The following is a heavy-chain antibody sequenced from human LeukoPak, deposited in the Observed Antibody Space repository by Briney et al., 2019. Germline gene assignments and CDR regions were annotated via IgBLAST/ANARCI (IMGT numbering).Heavy chain of an antibody. V-gene: IGHV3-53*01. Sequence: PGGSLRLSCSASGFTVSSNYMSWVRQAPGKGLEWVSVIYSGGSTYYADSVKGRFTTARDNSKNTLYLQMNSLRAEDTAVYYCARDRDGYTPDYWGQGTLVTVSS. D-gene: IGHD5-24*01. J-gene: IGHJ4*02. CDR2: IYSGGST. CDR1: GFTVSSNY. CDR3: ARDRDGYTPDY.